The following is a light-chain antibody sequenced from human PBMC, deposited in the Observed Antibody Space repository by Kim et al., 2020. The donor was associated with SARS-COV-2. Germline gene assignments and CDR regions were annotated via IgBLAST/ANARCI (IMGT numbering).Light chain of an antibody. CDR2: GAS. Sequence: EIVLTQSPAILSLSAGERATLSCRASQTVTSNYLAWYQQKPGPTPRLLSYGASIRATVIPDRFSGSGSGTDFTLTISRLEPEDFAVYYCQQYGSSPQTFGGGTKVDIK. V-gene: IGKV3-20*01. CDR1: QTVTSNY. CDR3: QQYGSSPQT. J-gene: IGKJ4*01.